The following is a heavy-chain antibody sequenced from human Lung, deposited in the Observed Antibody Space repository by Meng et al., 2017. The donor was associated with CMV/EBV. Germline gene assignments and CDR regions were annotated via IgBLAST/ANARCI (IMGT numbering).Heavy chain of an antibody. J-gene: IGHJ4*02. D-gene: IGHD1-26*01. Sequence: ESXKISXAASGFTFSSYWMHWVRQAPGKGLVWVSRINSDGSSTSYADSVKGRFTISRDNAKNTLYLQMNSLRAEDTAVYYCARDSQVGAAPFDYWGQGTXVTVSS. V-gene: IGHV3-74*01. CDR3: ARDSQVGAAPFDY. CDR2: INSDGSST. CDR1: GFTFSSYW.